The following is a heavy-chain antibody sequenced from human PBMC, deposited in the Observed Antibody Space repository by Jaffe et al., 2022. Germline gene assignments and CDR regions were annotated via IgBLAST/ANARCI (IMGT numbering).Heavy chain of an antibody. Sequence: QVQLQQSGPGLVKPSQTLSLTCAISGDSVSNDGATWNWIRQSPSRGLEWLGRTYYRSKWLTDYALSVKGRITINPDTSKNLFSLHLYSVTPEDTAIYVCARDPEWAYSAFDIWGQETMVTVSS. CDR1: GDSVSNDGAT. V-gene: IGHV6-1*01. J-gene: IGHJ3*02. CDR3: ARDPEWAYSAFDI. CDR2: TYYRSKWLT. D-gene: IGHD1-26*01.